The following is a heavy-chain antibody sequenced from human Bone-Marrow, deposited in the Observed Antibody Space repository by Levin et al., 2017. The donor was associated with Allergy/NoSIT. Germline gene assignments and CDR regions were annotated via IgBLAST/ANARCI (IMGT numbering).Heavy chain of an antibody. CDR3: ARDSSEDIVVVVAATKPNWFDP. J-gene: IGHJ5*02. CDR2: IYYSGST. D-gene: IGHD2-15*01. Sequence: SETLSLTCTVSGGSISSSSYYWGWIRQPPGKGLEWIGSIYYSGSTYYNPSLKSRVTISVDTSKNQFSLKLSSVTAADTAVYYCARDSSEDIVVVVAATKPNWFDPWGQGTLVTVSS. V-gene: IGHV4-39*07. CDR1: GGSISSSSYY.